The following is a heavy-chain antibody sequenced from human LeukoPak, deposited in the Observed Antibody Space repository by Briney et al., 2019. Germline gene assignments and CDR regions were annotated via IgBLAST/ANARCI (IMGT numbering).Heavy chain of an antibody. CDR2: IDSSSSTI. Sequence: KAGGSLRLSCAASGFTFSDYYMSWVRQAQGKGLEWVSYIDSSSSTIYYADSVKGRFTISRDNAKNSLYLQMNSLRAEDTAVYYCAELGITMIGGVWGKGTTVTISS. CDR1: GFTFSDYY. J-gene: IGHJ6*04. CDR3: AELGITMIGGV. D-gene: IGHD3-10*02. V-gene: IGHV3-11*04.